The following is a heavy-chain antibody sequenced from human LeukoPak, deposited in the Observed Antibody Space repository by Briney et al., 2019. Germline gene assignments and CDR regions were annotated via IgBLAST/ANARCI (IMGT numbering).Heavy chain of an antibody. CDR2: INTDGSST. D-gene: IGHD2-2*01. CDR1: GFTFSSYW. V-gene: IGHV3-74*01. Sequence: GGSLRLSCAASGFTFSSYWMHWVRQAPGKGLVWVSRINTDGSSTSYADSVKGRFTISRDNAKNTLYLQMNSLRAEDTAVYYCARDFDIVVVPAANWFDPWGQGTLVTVSS. CDR3: ARDFDIVVVPAANWFDP. J-gene: IGHJ5*02.